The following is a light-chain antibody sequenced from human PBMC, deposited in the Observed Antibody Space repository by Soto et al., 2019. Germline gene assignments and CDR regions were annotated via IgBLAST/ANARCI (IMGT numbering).Light chain of an antibody. CDR2: AAS. J-gene: IGKJ5*01. CDR1: PSVLFSYDNKNY. CDR3: QQSYGTPIT. Sequence: DVVMTQSPDSLAVSLGERATINCKSSPSVLFSYDNKNYLAWYQQKPGKAPKLLIYAASSLQSGVPSRFSGSGSGTDFTLTISSLQPEDFATYYCQQSYGTPITFGQGTRLEI. V-gene: IGKV4-1*01.